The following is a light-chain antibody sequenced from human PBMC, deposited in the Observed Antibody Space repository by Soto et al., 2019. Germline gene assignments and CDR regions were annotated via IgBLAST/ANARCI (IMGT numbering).Light chain of an antibody. CDR1: SSDVGANIF. CDR2: TVS. Sequence: QSALTQPASVSGSPGQSITISCTGTSSDVGANIFVSWYQQHPGKVPKLMIYTVSSRPSGVSQRFSGSKSGNTASLTISGLQAEDEADYYCSSYTSSSTLVFGTGTKLTVL. V-gene: IGLV2-14*01. J-gene: IGLJ1*01. CDR3: SSYTSSSTLV.